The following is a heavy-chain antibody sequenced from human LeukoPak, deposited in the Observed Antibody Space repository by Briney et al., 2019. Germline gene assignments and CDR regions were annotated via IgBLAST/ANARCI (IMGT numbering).Heavy chain of an antibody. J-gene: IGHJ6*02. CDR1: GGSISSYY. D-gene: IGHD3-16*01. CDR3: ARGGGPPSRHYYYYGMDV. Sequence: PSETLSLTCTVSGGSISSYYWSLIRQPPGKGLEWIGYIYYSGSTNYNPSLKSRVTISVDTSKNQFSLKLSSVTAADTAVYYCARGGGPPSRHYYYYGMDVWGQGTTVTVSS. CDR2: IYYSGST. V-gene: IGHV4-59*08.